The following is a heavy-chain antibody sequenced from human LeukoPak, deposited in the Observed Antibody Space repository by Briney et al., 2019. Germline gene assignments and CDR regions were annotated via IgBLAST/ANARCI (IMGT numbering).Heavy chain of an antibody. V-gene: IGHV3-43D*03. Sequence: GGSLRLSCAASGFTFDGHAMHWVRQAPGKGLEWISLISWGGGTTYYADSVKGRFTISRDNSKNSVYLQMNSLRPEDTAIYYCTKGLRFAAALTPFDYWGQGTLVTVSS. CDR3: TKGLRFAAALTPFDY. J-gene: IGHJ4*02. CDR2: ISWGGGTT. D-gene: IGHD6-13*01. CDR1: GFTFDGHA.